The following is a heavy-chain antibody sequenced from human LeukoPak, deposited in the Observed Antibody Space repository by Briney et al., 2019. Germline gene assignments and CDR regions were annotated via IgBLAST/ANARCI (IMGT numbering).Heavy chain of an antibody. J-gene: IGHJ4*02. CDR2: FDPEDGET. V-gene: IGHV1-24*01. CDR1: GYTLTELS. CDR3: ATPAFYCSSTSCLFDY. D-gene: IGHD2-2*01. Sequence: ASVKVPCKVSGYTLTELSMHWVRQAPGKGLEWMGGFDPEDGETIYAQKFQGRVTMTEDTSTDTAYMELSSLRSEGTAVYYCATPAFYCSSTSCLFDYWGQGTLVTVSS.